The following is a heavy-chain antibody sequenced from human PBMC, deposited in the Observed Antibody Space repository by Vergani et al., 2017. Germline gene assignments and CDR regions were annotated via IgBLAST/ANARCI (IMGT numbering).Heavy chain of an antibody. V-gene: IGHV4-39*01. CDR2: IYYSGST. Sequence: QLQLQESGPGLVKPSETLSLTCTVSGGSISSSSYYWGWIRQPPGKGLEWIGSIYYSGSTYYNPSLKSRVTISVDTSKNQFSLKLSSVTAADTAVYYCARRAATGWLTYYYDSSGYFDYWGQGTLVTVSS. CDR1: GGSISSSSYY. CDR3: ARRAATGWLTYYYDSSGYFDY. D-gene: IGHD3-22*01. J-gene: IGHJ4*02.